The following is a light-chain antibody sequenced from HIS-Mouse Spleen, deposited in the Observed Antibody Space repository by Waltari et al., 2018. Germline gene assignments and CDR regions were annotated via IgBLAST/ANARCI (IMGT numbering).Light chain of an antibody. CDR1: SSDVVGYNF. CDR2: DVS. CDR3: SSYTSSSTV. Sequence: QSALTQPASVSGSPGPSITISCTGTSSDVVGYNFVSWYQQHPGKAPKLMIYDVSNRPSGVSNRFSGSKSGNTASLTISGLQAEDEADYYCSSYTSSSTVFGGGTKLTVL. V-gene: IGLV2-14*03. J-gene: IGLJ3*02.